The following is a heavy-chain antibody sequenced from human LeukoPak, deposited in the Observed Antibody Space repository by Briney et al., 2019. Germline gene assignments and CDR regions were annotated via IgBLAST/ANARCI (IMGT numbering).Heavy chain of an antibody. J-gene: IGHJ4*02. CDR2: IYPGDSDI. CDR1: GYSFATYW. D-gene: IGHD1-26*01. Sequence: GESLKISCKGSGYSFATYWIGWVRQMPGKGLEWMGIIYPGDSDIRYSPPIQGQVSISADKSISTAYLQWSSLKASDTAMYYCAIRYSGSYNDYWGQGTLVTVSS. CDR3: AIRYSGSYNDY. V-gene: IGHV5-51*01.